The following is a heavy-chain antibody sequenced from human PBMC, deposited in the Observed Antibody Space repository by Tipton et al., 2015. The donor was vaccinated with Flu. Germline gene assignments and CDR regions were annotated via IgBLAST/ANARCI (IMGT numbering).Heavy chain of an antibody. CDR3: ATYYYGSGTQSAFDY. CDR2: IYTSGTT. Sequence: TLSLTCTVSGGSISRSYWNWIRQPAGKGLEWIGRIYTSGTTNYSPSLRSRVTVSVDTSKNQFSLRLSSVTAADTAVYYCATYYYGSGTQSAFDYWGQGTLVTVSS. J-gene: IGHJ4*02. CDR1: GGSISRSY. D-gene: IGHD3-10*01. V-gene: IGHV4-4*07.